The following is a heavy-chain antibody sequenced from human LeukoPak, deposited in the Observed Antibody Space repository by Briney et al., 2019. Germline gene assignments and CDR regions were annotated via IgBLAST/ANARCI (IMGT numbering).Heavy chain of an antibody. D-gene: IGHD2-2*01. CDR1: GYTFTSYG. Sequence: GASVKVSCKASGYTFTSYGISWVRQAPGQGLEWMGWISAYNGNTNYAQKLQGRVTMTTDTSTSTAYMELRSLRSDDTAVYYCARGRLLCSSTSCHGGYYFDYWGQGTLVTVSS. J-gene: IGHJ4*02. V-gene: IGHV1-18*01. CDR2: ISAYNGNT. CDR3: ARGRLLCSSTSCHGGYYFDY.